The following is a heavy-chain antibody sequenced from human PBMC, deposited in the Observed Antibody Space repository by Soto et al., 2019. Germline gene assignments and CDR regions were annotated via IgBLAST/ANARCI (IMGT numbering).Heavy chain of an antibody. CDR3: ANRNLN. V-gene: IGHV1-3*01. CDR2: INAGNGNT. D-gene: IGHD1-7*01. Sequence: GASVKVSCKASGYTFTSYAMHWVRQAPGQRLEWMGWINAGNGNTKYSQKFQGRFTISRDNAKNSLYLQMDSLRVEDTAVYYCANRNLNWGQGTLVTVSS. CDR1: GYTFTSYA. J-gene: IGHJ4*02.